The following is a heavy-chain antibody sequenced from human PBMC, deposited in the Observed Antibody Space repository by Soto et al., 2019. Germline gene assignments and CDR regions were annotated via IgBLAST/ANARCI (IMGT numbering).Heavy chain of an antibody. CDR2: ISSSSSYT. D-gene: IGHD1-26*01. Sequence: GGSLRLSCAASGFTFSSYAMSWIRQAPGKGLEWVSYISSSSSYTNYADSVKGRFTISRDNAKNSLYLQMNSLRAEDTAVYYCAREVVGATEMYYGMDVWGQGTTVTVSS. CDR3: AREVVGATEMYYGMDV. CDR1: GFTFSSYA. J-gene: IGHJ6*02. V-gene: IGHV3-11*05.